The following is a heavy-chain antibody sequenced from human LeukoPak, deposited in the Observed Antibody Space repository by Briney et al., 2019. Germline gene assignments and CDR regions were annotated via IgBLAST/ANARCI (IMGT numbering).Heavy chain of an antibody. CDR1: GASISNSNW. CDR2: IYHSGST. CDR3: ASRAPRDNFNRYLPIDY. Sequence: SGTLSLTCAVAGASISNSNWWTWVRQPPGKGLEWIGEIYHSGSTNYKPSLKSRATISVDKSKNQFSLKLGSVTAADTAVYYCASRAPRDNFNRYLPIDYWGQGTLVTVSS. V-gene: IGHV4-4*02. J-gene: IGHJ4*02. D-gene: IGHD1-20*01.